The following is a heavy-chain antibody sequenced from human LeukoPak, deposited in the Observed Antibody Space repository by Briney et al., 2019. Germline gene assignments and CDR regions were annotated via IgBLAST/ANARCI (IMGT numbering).Heavy chain of an antibody. CDR3: AKPARTDYADY. CDR2: IYSDNT. V-gene: IGHV3-53*01. CDR1: GFTVSSNS. J-gene: IGHJ4*02. Sequence: GGSLRLSCTVSGFTVSSNSMSWVRQAPGKGLEWVSFIYSDNTHYSDSVKGRFTISRDNSKNTLYLQMNSLRAEDTAVYYCAKPARTDYADYWGQGTLVTVSS. D-gene: IGHD1-14*01.